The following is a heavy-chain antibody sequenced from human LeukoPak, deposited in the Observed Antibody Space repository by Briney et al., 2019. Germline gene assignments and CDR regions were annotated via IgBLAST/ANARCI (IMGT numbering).Heavy chain of an antibody. CDR3: ARGGDHPTFLFYYMDA. D-gene: IGHD3-16*01. CDR2: INAGNGNT. J-gene: IGHJ6*03. Sequence: ASAKVSCKASGYTFTSYAMHWVRQAPGQRLEWMGWINAGNGNTKYSQEFQGRVTITRDTSASTAYMELRSLRSDDTAVYYCARGGDHPTFLFYYMDAWGKGTTVTISS. V-gene: IGHV1-3*01. CDR1: GYTFTSYA.